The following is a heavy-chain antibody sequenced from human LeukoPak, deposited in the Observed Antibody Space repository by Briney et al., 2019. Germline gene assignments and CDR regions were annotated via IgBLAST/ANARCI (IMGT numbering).Heavy chain of an antibody. J-gene: IGHJ4*02. CDR1: GFTLGSHD. D-gene: IGHD5-18*01. CDR2: VSSGFHA. V-gene: IGHV3-13*01. CDR3: VREARGYHYTYFDY. Sequence: GGSLRLTCTASGFTLGSHDMHWVRQIPGQGLEWVAAVSSGFHAFFAVSAQGRFTASREDARNSLYLQMNSLRAGDTAVYYCVREARGYHYTYFDYWGQGTLVTVSS.